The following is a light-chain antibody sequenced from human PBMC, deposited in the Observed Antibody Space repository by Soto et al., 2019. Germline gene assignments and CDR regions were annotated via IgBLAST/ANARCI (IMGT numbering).Light chain of an antibody. CDR1: SGDIGSYNR. J-gene: IGLJ1*01. V-gene: IGLV2-14*01. CDR3: SSYTNINTRACV. Sequence: QSDLSQPASGSGSRGQSITISCTGTSGDIGSYNRVSWYQQHPGKAPKLIIYEVTDRPSGVSNRFSGSKSGNTASLTISGLQAEDEAEYYCSSYTNINTRACVFGTGTKVTVL. CDR2: EVT.